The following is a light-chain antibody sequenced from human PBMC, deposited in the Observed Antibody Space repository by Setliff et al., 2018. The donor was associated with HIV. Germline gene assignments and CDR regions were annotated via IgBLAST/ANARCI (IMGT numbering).Light chain of an antibody. Sequence: QSALTQPASVSGSPGQSIPISCTGTSSDVGGYNYVSWYQQHPGKGPKVMIYDVSKRPSGVSNRFSGSKSGNTASLTISGLQAEDEADYYCCSYAGSSSVVFGGGTKVTVL. CDR3: CSYAGSSSVV. CDR2: DVS. CDR1: SSDVGGYNY. J-gene: IGLJ2*01. V-gene: IGLV2-23*02.